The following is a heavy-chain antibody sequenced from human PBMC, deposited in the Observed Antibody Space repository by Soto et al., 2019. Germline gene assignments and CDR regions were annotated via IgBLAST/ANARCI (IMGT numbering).Heavy chain of an antibody. J-gene: IGHJ5*02. CDR1: GFTFSDYY. CDR2: ISSSGSTI. CDR3: ARVQGAAYGDSSSNWFDP. Sequence: PGGSLRLSCAASGFTFSDYYMSWIRQAPGKGLEWVSYISSSGSTIYYADSVKGRFTISRDNAKNSLYLQMNSLRAEDTAVYYCARVQGAAYGDSSSNWFDPWGQGTLVTVSS. V-gene: IGHV3-11*01. D-gene: IGHD4-17*01.